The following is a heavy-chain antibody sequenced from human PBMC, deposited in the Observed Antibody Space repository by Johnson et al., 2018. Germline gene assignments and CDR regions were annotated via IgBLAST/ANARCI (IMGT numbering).Heavy chain of an antibody. Sequence: QVQLVQSGGGVVQPGRSLRLSCAASGFTFSSYGMHWVRQAPGKGLEWVAVIWYDGSNKNYADSVKGRFIISRDNSKNTLYLQMNSLRAEDTVVYYCARVYGSSSWPGGLAFDIWGQGTMVTVSS. CDR3: ARVYGSSSWPGGLAFDI. V-gene: IGHV3-33*01. CDR2: IWYDGSNK. CDR1: GFTFSSYG. D-gene: IGHD6-13*01. J-gene: IGHJ3*02.